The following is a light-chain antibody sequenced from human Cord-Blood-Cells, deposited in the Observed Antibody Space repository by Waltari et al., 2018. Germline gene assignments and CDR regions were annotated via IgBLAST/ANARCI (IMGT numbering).Light chain of an antibody. CDR3: QHRSNWPIT. V-gene: IGKV3-11*01. Sequence: EIVLTQSPATLSLSPGERATLSCRGSQSVSSYLACYQQNPGQAPRLLIYDASNRATGIPARCSGSGSGTDFTLTISSLEPEDFAVYYCQHRSNWPITFGQGTRLEIK. CDR1: QSVSSY. CDR2: DAS. J-gene: IGKJ5*01.